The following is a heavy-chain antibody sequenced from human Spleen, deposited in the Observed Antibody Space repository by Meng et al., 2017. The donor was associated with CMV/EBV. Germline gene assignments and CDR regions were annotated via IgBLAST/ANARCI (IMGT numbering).Heavy chain of an antibody. Sequence: SETLSLTCTVSGGSVSSGSYYWSWIRQPPGKGLGWIGYIYYSGSTNYNPSLKSRVTISVDTSKNQFSLKLSSVTAADTAVYYCARDQGYYYYGLDVWGQGTTVTVSS. V-gene: IGHV4-61*01. J-gene: IGHJ6*02. CDR2: IYYSGST. CDR3: ARDQGYYYYGLDV. CDR1: GGSVSSGSYY.